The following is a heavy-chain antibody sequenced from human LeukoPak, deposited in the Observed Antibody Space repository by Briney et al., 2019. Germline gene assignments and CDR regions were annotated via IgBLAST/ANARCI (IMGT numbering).Heavy chain of an antibody. CDR1: GYTFTSYW. Sequence: GESLKISCKGSGYTFTSYWIGWVRQMPGKGLERMGIIHAGDSDTRYSPAFLGQVTVSADKSISTAYLQWSSLEAPDTAMYYCARQEGINGEYPYYFDYWGQGTLVTVSS. CDR3: ARQEGINGEYPYYFDY. J-gene: IGHJ4*02. V-gene: IGHV5-51*01. CDR2: IHAGDSDT. D-gene: IGHD1-14*01.